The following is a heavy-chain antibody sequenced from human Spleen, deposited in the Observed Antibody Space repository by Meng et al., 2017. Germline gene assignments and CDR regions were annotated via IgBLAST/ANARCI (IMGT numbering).Heavy chain of an antibody. V-gene: IGHV3-9*01. CDR3: VRDQMTPVATAYTSFDS. CDR1: GLTFDDYA. CDR2: ISWDSGTR. Sequence: SLKISCGASGLTFDDYAMHWVRQPPGRGLEWVSGISWDSGTRVYADSVKGRFTISRDNAKSSLYLQMNSMRAEDTAFYFCVRDQMTPVATAYTSFDSWGQGNLVTVSS. D-gene: IGHD2-21*02. J-gene: IGHJ4*02.